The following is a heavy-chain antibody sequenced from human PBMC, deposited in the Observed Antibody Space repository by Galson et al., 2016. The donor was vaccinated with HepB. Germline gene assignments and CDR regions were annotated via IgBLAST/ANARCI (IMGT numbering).Heavy chain of an antibody. CDR2: IYSGGNT. D-gene: IGHD4/OR15-4a*01. J-gene: IGHJ4*02. Sequence: SLRLSCAASGVTVGNNYMNWVRQAPGKGLEWVSLIYSGGNTQYADSVRGRFTISRDSSTNTLYLQMNSLRAEDTAVYYCARNPPGGGAWGQGTLVTVSS. V-gene: IGHV3-66*01. CDR1: GVTVGNNY. CDR3: ARNPPGGGA.